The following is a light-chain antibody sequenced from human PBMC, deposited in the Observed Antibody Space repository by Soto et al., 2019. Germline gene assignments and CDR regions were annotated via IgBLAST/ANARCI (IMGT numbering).Light chain of an antibody. CDR2: YVS. J-gene: IGLJ3*02. CDR1: SSDVGAYDY. Sequence: QSVLTQPRSVSGSPGQSVTISCTGASSDVGAYDYVSWHQQHPGKAPKLIIFYVSKRPSGVPDRFSGSRSGNTASLTIYGLQAEDEADYYCCSYAGTSSWVFGGGTKETVL. V-gene: IGLV2-11*01. CDR3: CSYAGTSSWV.